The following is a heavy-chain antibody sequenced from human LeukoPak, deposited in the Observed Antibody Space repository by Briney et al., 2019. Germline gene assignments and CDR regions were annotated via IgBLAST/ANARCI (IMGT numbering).Heavy chain of an antibody. CDR3: TRDHGLDV. J-gene: IGHJ6*02. V-gene: IGHV3-74*01. CDR1: GFTFSNYW. Sequence: GGSLRLSCEASGFTFSNYWMHWVRQDPGKGLMWVSQINSDGSATSCADPVKGRCTISRDNAKNMLYLEMNSLRVEDTAVYFCTRDHGLDVWGQGTTVTVSS. CDR2: INSDGSAT.